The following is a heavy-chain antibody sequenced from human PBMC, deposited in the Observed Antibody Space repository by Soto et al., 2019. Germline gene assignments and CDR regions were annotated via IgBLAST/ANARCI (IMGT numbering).Heavy chain of an antibody. CDR1: GGSISSGGYY. Sequence: SETLSLTCTVSGGSISSGGYYWSWIRRHPGKGLEWIGYIYYSGSTYYNPSLKSRVTISVDTSKNQFSLRLSSVTAADTAVYYCARVSRFSWFDPWGQGTLVTVSS. D-gene: IGHD6-13*01. J-gene: IGHJ5*02. CDR2: IYYSGST. V-gene: IGHV4-31*03. CDR3: ARVSRFSWFDP.